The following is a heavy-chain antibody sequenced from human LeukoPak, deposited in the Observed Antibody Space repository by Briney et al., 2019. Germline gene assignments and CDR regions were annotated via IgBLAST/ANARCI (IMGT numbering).Heavy chain of an antibody. CDR1: GFTFSSYA. CDR2: ISGSGGST. Sequence: GGSLRLSCAASGFTFSSYAMSWVRQAPGKGLEWVSAISGSGGSTYYADSVKGRFTISRDNSKNTLYLQMNSLRAEDTAVYYCAKVGPTYYDFWSGYPIDYWGQGTLVTVSS. J-gene: IGHJ4*02. CDR3: AKVGPTYYDFWSGYPIDY. V-gene: IGHV3-23*01. D-gene: IGHD3-3*01.